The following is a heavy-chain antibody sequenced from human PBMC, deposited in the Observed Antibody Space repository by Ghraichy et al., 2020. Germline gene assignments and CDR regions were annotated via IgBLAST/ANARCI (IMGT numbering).Heavy chain of an antibody. J-gene: IGHJ4*02. Sequence: GESLNISCAASGFTFSSYWMHWVRQAPGKGLVWVSRINSDGSSTSYADSVKGRFTISRDNAKNTLYLQMNSLRAEDTAVYYCARDRGPYRGGSCPLGYWGQGTLVTVSS. CDR2: INSDGSST. CDR3: ARDRGPYRGGSCPLGY. CDR1: GFTFSSYW. V-gene: IGHV3-74*01. D-gene: IGHD2-15*01.